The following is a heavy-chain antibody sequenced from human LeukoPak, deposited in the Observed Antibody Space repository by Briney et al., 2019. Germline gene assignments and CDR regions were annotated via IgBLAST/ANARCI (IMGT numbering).Heavy chain of an antibody. CDR2: IYYSGDT. J-gene: IGHJ4*02. CDR3: ARQTGSGLFILP. V-gene: IGHV4-39*01. CDR1: GVSISSSNSY. D-gene: IGHD3/OR15-3a*01. Sequence: PSETLSLTCTVSGVSISSSNSYWGWIRQPPGKGLEWIGSIYYSGDTYYNASLKSQVSISIDTSKNQFSLRLTSVTAADTAVYYCARQTGSGLFILPGGQGTLVTVSS.